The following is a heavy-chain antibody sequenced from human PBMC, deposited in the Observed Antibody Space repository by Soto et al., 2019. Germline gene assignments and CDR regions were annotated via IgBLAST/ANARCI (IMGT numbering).Heavy chain of an antibody. CDR3: ARDHGVDAFDI. D-gene: IGHD3-16*01. Sequence: QVQLQQWGAGLLKPSETLSLTCAVYGGSFSGYYWSWIRQPPGKGLEWIGEINHSGSTNYNPSLKSRVTISVDTSENQFSLKLSSVTAADTAVYYCARDHGVDAFDIWGQGTMVTVSS. CDR1: GGSFSGYY. J-gene: IGHJ3*02. V-gene: IGHV4-34*01. CDR2: INHSGST.